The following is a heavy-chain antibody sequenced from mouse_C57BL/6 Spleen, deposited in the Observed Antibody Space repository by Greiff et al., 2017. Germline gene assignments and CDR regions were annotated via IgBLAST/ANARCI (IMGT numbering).Heavy chain of an antibody. V-gene: IGHV1-15*01. CDR2: IDPETGGT. D-gene: IGHD1-1*01. CDR3: TRLHLLLRNYAMDY. CDR1: GYTFTDYE. J-gene: IGHJ4*01. Sequence: VKLMESGAELVRPGASVTLSCKASGYTFTDYEMHWVKQTPVHGLEWIGAIDPETGGTAYNQKFKGKAILTADKSSSTAYMELRSLTSEDSAVYYCTRLHLLLRNYAMDYWGQGTSVTVSS.